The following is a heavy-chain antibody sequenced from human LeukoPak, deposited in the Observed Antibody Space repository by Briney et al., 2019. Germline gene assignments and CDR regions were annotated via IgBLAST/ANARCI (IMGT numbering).Heavy chain of an antibody. CDR3: ARGGQQLRYFQH. CDR2: IYHSGST. J-gene: IGHJ1*01. V-gene: IGHV4-38-2*01. CDR1: GYSISSGYY. Sequence: SETLSLTCAVSGYSISSGYYWGWIRQPPGKALEWIGSIYHSGSTYYNPSLKSRVTISVDTSKNQFSLKLSSVTAADTAVYYCARGGQQLRYFQHWGQGTLVTVSS. D-gene: IGHD6-13*01.